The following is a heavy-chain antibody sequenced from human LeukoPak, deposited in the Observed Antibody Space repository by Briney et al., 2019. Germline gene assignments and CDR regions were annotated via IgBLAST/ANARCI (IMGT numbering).Heavy chain of an antibody. CDR3: AKESGVSPPMIVVVITPDY. V-gene: IGHV3-30*18. J-gene: IGHJ4*02. CDR2: ISYDGSNK. CDR1: GFTFSSYG. Sequence: PGGSLRLSCAASGFTFSSYGMHWVRQAPGKGLEWVAVISYDGSNKYYADSVKGRFTISSDNSKNTLYLQMNSLRAEDTAVYYCAKESGVSPPMIVVVITPDYWGQGTLVTVSS. D-gene: IGHD3-22*01.